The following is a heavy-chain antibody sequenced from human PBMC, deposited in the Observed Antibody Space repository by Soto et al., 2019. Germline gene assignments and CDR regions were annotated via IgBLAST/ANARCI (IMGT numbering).Heavy chain of an antibody. CDR2: ISKDAAST. D-gene: IGHD2-15*01. CDR1: GFTFSDYA. J-gene: IGHJ4*02. V-gene: IGHV3-23*01. Sequence: PGGSLRLSCAASGFTFSDYAMNWVRQAPGKGLEWVSAISKDAASTYYADSVKGRFTISRDNSKNTLHLQMNSLRAEDTAVYYYAKAIMDLVVVVTAFDYWGQGTLVTVSS. CDR3: AKAIMDLVVVVTAFDY.